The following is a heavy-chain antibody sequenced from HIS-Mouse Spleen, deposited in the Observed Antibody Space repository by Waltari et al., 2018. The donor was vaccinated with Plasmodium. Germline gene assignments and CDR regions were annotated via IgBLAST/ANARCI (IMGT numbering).Heavy chain of an antibody. J-gene: IGHJ4*02. CDR2: ISYDGSNK. CDR3: ATSGLTGGTYYFDY. D-gene: IGHD7-27*01. CDR1: GFTFSSSG. Sequence: QVQLVESGGGVVQPGRSLRLSCAASGFTFSSSGMHWVRQAPGKGREWVAVISYDGSNKYYADSVKGRFTISRDNSKNTLYLQMNSLRAEDTAVYYCATSGLTGGTYYFDYWGQGTLVTVSS. V-gene: IGHV3-30*03.